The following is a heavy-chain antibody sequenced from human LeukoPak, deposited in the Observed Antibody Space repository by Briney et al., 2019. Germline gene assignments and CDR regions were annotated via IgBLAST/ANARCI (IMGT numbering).Heavy chain of an antibody. J-gene: IGHJ6*03. V-gene: IGHV1-69*13. CDR2: IIPIFGTA. D-gene: IGHD2/OR15-2a*01. CDR1: GGTFSSYA. CDR3: ARGDPSPSTYYMDV. Sequence: GASVKVSCKASGGTFSSYAISWVRQAPGQGLEWMGGIIPIFGTANYAQKFQGRVTITADESTSTAYMELSSLRSEDTAVYYCARGDPSPSTYYMDVWGKGTTVTVSS.